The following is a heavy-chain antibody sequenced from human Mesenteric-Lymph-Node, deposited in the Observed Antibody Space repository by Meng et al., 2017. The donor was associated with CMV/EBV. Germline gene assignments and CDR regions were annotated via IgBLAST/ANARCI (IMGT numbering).Heavy chain of an antibody. CDR2: VRYDGTTT. CDR1: ASSFSNYG. J-gene: IGHJ6*02. Sequence: GESLKISYAASASSFSNYGMHWVRQAPGKGLEWVSFVRYDGTTTYYADSVKGRFTISRDNSKNTLYLQMSSLRPEDTAVYYCAKDHDFVTGKDYHYAMDVWGQGTTVTVSS. V-gene: IGHV3-30*02. D-gene: IGHD2-21*02. CDR3: AKDHDFVTGKDYHYAMDV.